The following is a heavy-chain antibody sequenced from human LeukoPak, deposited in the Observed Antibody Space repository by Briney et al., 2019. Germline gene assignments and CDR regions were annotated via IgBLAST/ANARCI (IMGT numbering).Heavy chain of an antibody. D-gene: IGHD3-3*01. CDR3: ARMRAYDFWSEGYFDY. Sequence: GASVKVSCKASGYTFTGYYMHWVRQAPGQGLEWMGWINPNSGGTNYAQKFQGRVTMTRDTSISTAYMELSRLRSDDTAVYYCARMRAYDFWSEGYFDYWGQGTLVTVSS. V-gene: IGHV1-2*02. J-gene: IGHJ4*02. CDR2: INPNSGGT. CDR1: GYTFTGYY.